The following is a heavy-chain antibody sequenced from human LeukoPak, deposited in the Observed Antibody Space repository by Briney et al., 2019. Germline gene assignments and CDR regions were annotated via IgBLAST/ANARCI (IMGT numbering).Heavy chain of an antibody. CDR2: IIPILGIA. Sequence: SVKVSCKGSGGTFSSYAISWVRQAPGQGLEWMGRIIPILGIANYAQKFQGRVTISADKSTSTAYMELSSLRSEDTAVYYCARDYDILTGYYDYYYYGMDVWGQGTTVTVSS. D-gene: IGHD3-9*01. CDR3: ARDYDILTGYYDYYYYGMDV. J-gene: IGHJ6*02. V-gene: IGHV1-69*04. CDR1: GGTFSSYA.